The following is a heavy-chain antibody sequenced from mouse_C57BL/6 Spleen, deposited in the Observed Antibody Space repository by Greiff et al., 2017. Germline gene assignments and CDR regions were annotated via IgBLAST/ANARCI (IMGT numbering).Heavy chain of an antibody. CDR1: GYAFSSYW. CDR2: IYPGDGDT. J-gene: IGHJ4*01. D-gene: IGHD1-1*01. V-gene: IGHV1-80*01. Sequence: QVTLKESGAELVKPGASVKISCKASGYAFSSYWMNWVKQRPGKGLEWIGQIYPGDGDTNYNGKFKGKATLTADKSSSTAYMQLSSLTSEDSAVYFCARYYVDAMDYWGQGTSVTVSS. CDR3: ARYYVDAMDY.